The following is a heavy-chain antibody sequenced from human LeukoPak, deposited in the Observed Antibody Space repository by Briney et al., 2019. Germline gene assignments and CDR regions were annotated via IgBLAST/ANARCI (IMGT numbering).Heavy chain of an antibody. V-gene: IGHV4-34*01. D-gene: IGHD3-10*01. CDR1: SGSFSGYY. Sequence: SETLSLTCAVYSGSFSGYYWSWIRQPPGKGLEWIGEINHSGSTNYNPSLKSRVTISVDTSKNQFSLKLSSVTAADTAVYYCASSGSWGQGILVSVSS. J-gene: IGHJ4*02. CDR3: ASSGS. CDR2: INHSGST.